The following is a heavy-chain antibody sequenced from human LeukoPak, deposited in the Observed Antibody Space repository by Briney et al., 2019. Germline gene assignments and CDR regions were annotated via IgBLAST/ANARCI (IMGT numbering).Heavy chain of an antibody. Sequence: ASVKVSCKASGYTFTGYYMHWVRQAPGQGLEWMGWINPNSGGTNYAQKFQGRVTMTRDTSISTAYMELCRLRSDDTAVYYCARDLSSSWYYYYYGMDVWGQGTTVTVSS. CDR1: GYTFTGYY. V-gene: IGHV1-2*02. CDR2: INPNSGGT. CDR3: ARDLSSSWYYYYYGMDV. D-gene: IGHD6-13*01. J-gene: IGHJ6*02.